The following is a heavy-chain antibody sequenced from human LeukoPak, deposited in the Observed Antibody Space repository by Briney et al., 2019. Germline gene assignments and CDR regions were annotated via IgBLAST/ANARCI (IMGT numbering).Heavy chain of an antibody. V-gene: IGHV4-4*07. CDR3: ARDWVYDSSGYYLIPHHYYYMDV. D-gene: IGHD3-22*01. Sequence: PSETLSLTCTVAGGSISSYYWSWIRQPAGKGLEWIGRIYTSGSTNYNPSLKSRVTMSVDTSKNQFSLKLSSVTAADTAVYYCARDWVYDSSGYYLIPHHYYYMDVWGKGTTVTISS. J-gene: IGHJ6*03. CDR2: IYTSGST. CDR1: GGSISSYY.